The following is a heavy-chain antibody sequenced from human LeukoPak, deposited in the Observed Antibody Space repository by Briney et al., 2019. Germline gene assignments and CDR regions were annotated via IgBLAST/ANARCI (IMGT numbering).Heavy chain of an antibody. CDR2: MNPNSGNT. D-gene: IGHD6-19*01. CDR1: GYTFTNYD. V-gene: IGHV1-8*01. Sequence: ASVKVSCKASGYTFTNYDINWVRQATGQGLEWMGWMNPNSGNTGYAQKFQGRVTMTRNTSISTAYMELSSLKAEDTAVYYCARGRGSSSGGRRFDYWGQGSLVTVSS. J-gene: IGHJ4*02. CDR3: ARGRGSSSGGRRFDY.